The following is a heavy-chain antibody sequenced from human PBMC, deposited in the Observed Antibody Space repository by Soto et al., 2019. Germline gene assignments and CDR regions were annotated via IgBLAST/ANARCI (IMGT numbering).Heavy chain of an antibody. J-gene: IGHJ6*02. CDR3: AGTAVTTAVGGIYYYCYYGMDV. V-gene: IGHV4-59*01. Sequence: SETLSLTCTVSVGSISTYYWSWIRQPPGKGLEWIGHVYDSGSTNYNPPLKSRVTISVDTSKNQFSLKLRSVTAADTAVYYCAGTAVTTAVGGIYYYCYYGMDVCGQGNRGTVS. CDR2: VYDSGST. D-gene: IGHD4-4*01. CDR1: VGSISTYY.